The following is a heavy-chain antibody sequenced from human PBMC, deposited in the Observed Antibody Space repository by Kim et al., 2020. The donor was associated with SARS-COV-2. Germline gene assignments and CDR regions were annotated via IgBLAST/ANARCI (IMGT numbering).Heavy chain of an antibody. CDR3: AREVVKIAAAPWGSRRSNDY. D-gene: IGHD6-13*01. CDR1: GYTFTSYG. J-gene: IGHJ4*02. V-gene: IGHV1-18*04. CDR2: ISAYNGNT. Sequence: ASVKVSCKASGYTFTSYGINWVRQAPGQGLEWMGWISAYNGNTNYAQKLQGRVTMTTDTSTSTAYMELRSLRSDDTAVYYCAREVVKIAAAPWGSRRSNDYWGQGTLVTVSS.